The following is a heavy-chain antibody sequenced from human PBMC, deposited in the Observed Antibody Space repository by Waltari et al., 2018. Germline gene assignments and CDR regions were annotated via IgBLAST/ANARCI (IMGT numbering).Heavy chain of an antibody. CDR1: GFTFSRYS. D-gene: IGHD2-2*01. Sequence: VQLVESGGGLVQPGGSLRLSCVASGFTFSRYSMNWVRQAPGKGLELIGEINHSGSTNYNPSLKSRVTISVDTSKNQCSLKLSSVTAADTAVYYCARGRVPAAINYWGQGTLVTVSS. CDR3: ARGRVPAAINY. J-gene: IGHJ4*02. CDR2: INHSGST. V-gene: IGHV4-34*01.